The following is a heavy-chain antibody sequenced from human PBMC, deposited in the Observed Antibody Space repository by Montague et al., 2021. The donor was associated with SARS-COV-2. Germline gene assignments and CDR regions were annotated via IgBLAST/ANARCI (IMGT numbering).Heavy chain of an antibody. D-gene: IGHD2-2*01. Sequence: SETLSLTCAVYGGSSSGYYWSWIRQPPGKGLEWIGEINHSGSTNYNPSLNSRVTITIDMSKNQFSLKLSSVTAADTAVYYCARADIVVVPAALGIALYYYYYMDVWGKGTTVTVSS. J-gene: IGHJ6*03. CDR3: ARADIVVVPAALGIALYYYYYMDV. V-gene: IGHV4-34*01. CDR2: INHSGST. CDR1: GGSSSGYY.